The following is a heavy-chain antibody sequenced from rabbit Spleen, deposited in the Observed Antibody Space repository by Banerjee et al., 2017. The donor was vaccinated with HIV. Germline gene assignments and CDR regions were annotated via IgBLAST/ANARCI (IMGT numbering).Heavy chain of an antibody. CDR3: ARDTSTSFSSYGMDL. CDR2: SDAGSSGFT. Sequence: QSLEESGGDLVKPGASLTLTCTASGVSFSSSSYMCWVRQAPGKGLEWIVCSDAGSSGFTYFATWAKGRFTCSKTSSTTVTLQMTRLTAADTATYFCARDTSTSFSSYGMDLWGPGTLVTVS. CDR1: GVSFSSSSY. J-gene: IGHJ6*01. V-gene: IGHV1S40*01. D-gene: IGHD1-1*01.